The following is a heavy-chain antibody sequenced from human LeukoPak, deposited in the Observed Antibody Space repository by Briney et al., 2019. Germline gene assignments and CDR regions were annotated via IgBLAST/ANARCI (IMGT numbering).Heavy chain of an antibody. CDR2: IYYSGST. Sequence: PSETLSLTCTVSGGSISIYYWSWIRQPPGKGLEWIGYIYYSGSTNYNPSLKSRVTISVDTSKNQFSLKLSSVTAADTAVYYCARNANDFWSGYPRGPFDYWGQGTLVTVSS. CDR1: GGSISIYY. CDR3: ARNANDFWSGYPRGPFDY. D-gene: IGHD3-3*01. J-gene: IGHJ4*02. V-gene: IGHV4-59*01.